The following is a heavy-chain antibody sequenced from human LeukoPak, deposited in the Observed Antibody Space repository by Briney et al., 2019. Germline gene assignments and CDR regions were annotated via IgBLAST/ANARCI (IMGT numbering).Heavy chain of an antibody. CDR2: ISSSSSYI. D-gene: IGHD3-10*01. CDR3: ARASMVRGVYYFDY. V-gene: IGHV3-21*01. Sequence: ESGGSLRLSCAASGFTFSSYSMNWVRQAPGKGLEWVSSISSSSSYIYYADSVKGRFTISRDNAKNTLYLQMNSLRAEDTAVYYCARASMVRGVYYFDYWGQGTLVTVSS. CDR1: GFTFSSYS. J-gene: IGHJ4*02.